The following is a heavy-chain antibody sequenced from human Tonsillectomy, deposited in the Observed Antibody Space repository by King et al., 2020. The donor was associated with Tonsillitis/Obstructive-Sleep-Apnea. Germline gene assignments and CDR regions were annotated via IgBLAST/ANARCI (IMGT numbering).Heavy chain of an antibody. CDR1: GGSISCSSYY. Sequence: LQLQESGPGLVKPSETLSLTCTVSGGSISCSSYYWGWIRQPPGKGLEWIGTIYYSGSTYYNPSLKSRVTISVDTSKNQFSLKLSSVTAADTAVYYCARQVGCSSTSCYNPRYYFDYWGQGTLVTVSS. D-gene: IGHD2-2*02. V-gene: IGHV4-39*01. CDR3: ARQVGCSSTSCYNPRYYFDY. J-gene: IGHJ4*02. CDR2: IYYSGST.